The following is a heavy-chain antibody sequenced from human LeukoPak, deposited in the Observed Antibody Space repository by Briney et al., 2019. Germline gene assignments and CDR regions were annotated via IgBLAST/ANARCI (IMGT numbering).Heavy chain of an antibody. CDR1: GGTFSSYA. CDR3: ARRLMVRGVYDY. D-gene: IGHD3-10*01. V-gene: IGHV1-8*02. CDR2: MNPNSGNT. Sequence: GASVKVSCKASGGTFSSYAISWVRQATGQGLEWMGWMNPNSGNTGYAQKFQGRVTMTRNTSISTAYMELSSLRSEDTAVYYCARRLMVRGVYDYWGQGTLVTVSS. J-gene: IGHJ4*02.